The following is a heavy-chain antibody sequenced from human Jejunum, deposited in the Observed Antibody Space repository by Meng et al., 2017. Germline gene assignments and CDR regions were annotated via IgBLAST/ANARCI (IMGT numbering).Heavy chain of an antibody. V-gene: IGHV4-4*02. J-gene: IGHJ4*02. CDR1: GVSPTAPFY. CDR3: ARAIRERYFDS. Sequence: QVQLQESGPGLVKPSGTLSPTCTVSGVSPTAPFYWTWIRQAPGKGLEWIGEVWPSGATYYNPSLSSRITISIDTSNNQFSLEVAFLTAADTAVYYCARAIRERYFDSWGQGTLVTVSS. D-gene: IGHD1-14*01. CDR2: VWPSGAT.